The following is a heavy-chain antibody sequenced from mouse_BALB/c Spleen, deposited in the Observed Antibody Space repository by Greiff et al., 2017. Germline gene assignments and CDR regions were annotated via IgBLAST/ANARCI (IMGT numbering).Heavy chain of an antibody. D-gene: IGHD1-1*02. J-gene: IGHJ4*01. V-gene: IGHV1-54*01. CDR2: INPGSGGT. Sequence: QVQLQQSGAELVRPGTSVKVSCTASGYAFTNYLIEWVKQRPGQGLEWIGVINPGSGGTNYNEKFKGKVTLTADKSSSTAYMQLSSLTSDDSAVYFCARGGQLGAMDYWGQGTSVTVSS. CDR1: GYAFTNYL. CDR3: ARGGQLGAMDY.